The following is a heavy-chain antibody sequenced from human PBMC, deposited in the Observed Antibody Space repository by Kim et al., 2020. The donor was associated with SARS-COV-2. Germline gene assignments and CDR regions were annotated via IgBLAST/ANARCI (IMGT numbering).Heavy chain of an antibody. Sequence: TKYSQKFQGRVTITRDTSASTAYMELSSLRSEDTAVYYCARDLYWGNFDPWGQGTLVTVSS. D-gene: IGHD2-15*01. V-gene: IGHV1-3*01. CDR3: ARDLYWGNFDP. J-gene: IGHJ5*02. CDR2: T.